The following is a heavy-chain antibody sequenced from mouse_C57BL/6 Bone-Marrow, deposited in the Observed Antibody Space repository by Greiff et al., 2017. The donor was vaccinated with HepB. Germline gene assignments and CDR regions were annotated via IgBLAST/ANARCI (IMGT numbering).Heavy chain of an antibody. J-gene: IGHJ4*01. CDR1: GYTFTSYW. Sequence: VQLQQPGAELVKPGASVKMSCKASGYTFTSYWITWVKQRPGQGLEWIGDIYPGSGSTNYNEKFKSKDTLTVDTSSSTAYMQLSSLTSEDSAVYYCARHGYGNFYYAMDYWGQGTSVTVSS. CDR3: ARHGYGNFYYAMDY. CDR2: IYPGSGST. V-gene: IGHV1-55*01. D-gene: IGHD2-10*02.